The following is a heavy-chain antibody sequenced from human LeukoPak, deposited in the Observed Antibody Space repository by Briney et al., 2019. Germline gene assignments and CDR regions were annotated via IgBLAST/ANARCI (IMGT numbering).Heavy chain of an antibody. J-gene: IGHJ4*02. Sequence: SETLSLTCTVSGGPLSTFSWTWIRQPPGKGLEWIGSIYSKSATYNPSLRSRVAISMEPSKNQFSLRVNSVTAADTAVYYCARDTTVASGMQFWGQGILVTVSP. CDR1: GGPLSTFS. V-gene: IGHV4-59*01. CDR3: ARDTTVASGMQF. D-gene: IGHD6-19*01. CDR2: IYSKSA.